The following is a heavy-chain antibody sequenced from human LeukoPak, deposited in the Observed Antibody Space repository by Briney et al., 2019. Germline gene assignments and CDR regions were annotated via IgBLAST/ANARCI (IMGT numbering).Heavy chain of an antibody. V-gene: IGHV1-2*02. J-gene: IGHJ3*02. CDR1: GYTFTGYY. CDR3: ARDIVVVPAAPHAFDI. D-gene: IGHD2-2*01. Sequence: GASVKVSCKASGYTFTGYYMHWVRQAPGQGLEWMGWINPNSGGTNYAQKFQGRVTMTRDTSISTAYMELSRLRSDDTAVYYCARDIVVVPAAPHAFDIWGQGTMVTVSS. CDR2: INPNSGGT.